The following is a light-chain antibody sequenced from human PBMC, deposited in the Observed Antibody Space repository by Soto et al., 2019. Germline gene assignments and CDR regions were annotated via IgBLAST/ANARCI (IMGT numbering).Light chain of an antibody. V-gene: IGKV4-1*01. CDR1: QNVLNRANDKNY. CDR3: QQYFNTPLT. J-gene: IGKJ4*01. Sequence: DIVMTQSPDSLAVSLGERATINCKSSQNVLNRANDKNYIAWYQQKPGQPPKLLIYWASTRESDVPDRFSGSGSATDVTLTISSPQSGDVAVYFCQQYFNTPLTFGGGTKVEIK. CDR2: WAS.